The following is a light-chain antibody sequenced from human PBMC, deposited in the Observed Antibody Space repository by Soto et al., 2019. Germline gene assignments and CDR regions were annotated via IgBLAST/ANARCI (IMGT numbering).Light chain of an antibody. CDR2: EVN. CDR3: SPYTATVPHV. Sequence: QSALTQPASVSGSPGQSITISCTGTSSDVGGYNYVSWYQQHPGKVPKLMIYEVNNRPSGVSNRFSGSKSGNTASLTISGLQADDEADYYCSPYTATVPHVFGTGTKLTVL. V-gene: IGLV2-14*01. J-gene: IGLJ1*01. CDR1: SSDVGGYNY.